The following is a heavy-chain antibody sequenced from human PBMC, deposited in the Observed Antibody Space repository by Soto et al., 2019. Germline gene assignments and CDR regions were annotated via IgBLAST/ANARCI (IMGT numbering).Heavy chain of an antibody. Sequence: SETLSLTCTVSGGSISSYLWSWIRQPPGKGLEWIGYIYYSGSTNYNPSLKSRVTISVDNSKNTLSLQMSSLGGDDTAMYYCVKDVVFWPWGQGTLVTAPQ. V-gene: IGHV4-59*01. J-gene: IGHJ4*02. CDR1: GGSISSYL. CDR3: VKDVVFWP. D-gene: IGHD2-15*01. CDR2: IYYSGST.